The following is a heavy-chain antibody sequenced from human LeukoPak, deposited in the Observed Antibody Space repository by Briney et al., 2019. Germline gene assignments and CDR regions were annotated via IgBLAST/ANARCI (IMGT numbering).Heavy chain of an antibody. CDR3: ARDLSRLFQLYEPDY. V-gene: IGHV3-21*01. CDR2: ISSSSSYI. J-gene: IGHJ4*02. D-gene: IGHD1-14*01. Sequence: PGGSLRLSCAASGFTFSSYSMNWVRQAPGKGLEWVSSISSSSSYIYYADSVKGRFTISRDNAKNSLYLQMNSLRAEDTAVYYWARDLSRLFQLYEPDYGGQGTLVTVSS. CDR1: GFTFSSYS.